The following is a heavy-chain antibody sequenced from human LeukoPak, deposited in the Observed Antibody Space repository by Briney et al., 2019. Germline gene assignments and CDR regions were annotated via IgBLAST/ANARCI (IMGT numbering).Heavy chain of an antibody. CDR3: ARARLAAAGLYYFDY. Sequence: SDTLSLTCTLSGRSISSSSDYWGWIRQPPGKGLEWIGSIYYRESTHYNPPLKSRVTISVDTSKNQFFLKLSSVTAADTAVYYCARARLAAAGLYYFDYWGQGTLVTVSS. D-gene: IGHD6-13*01. CDR2: IYYREST. J-gene: IGHJ4*02. V-gene: IGHV4-39*07. CDR1: GRSISSSSDY.